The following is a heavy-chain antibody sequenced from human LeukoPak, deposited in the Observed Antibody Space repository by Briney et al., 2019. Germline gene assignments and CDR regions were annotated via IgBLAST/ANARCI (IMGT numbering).Heavy chain of an antibody. D-gene: IGHD2/OR15-2a*01. CDR1: GFTFSSYG. V-gene: IGHV3-30*02. CDR2: IRNDESKK. J-gene: IGHJ4*02. CDR3: ANSMY. Sequence: GGSLRLSCAASGFTFSSYGMHWVRQAPGKGLEWVAFIRNDESKKEYADSVKGRSTISRDNSKNTLSLQMTSLRAEDTAVYYCANSMYWGQGTLVTVSS.